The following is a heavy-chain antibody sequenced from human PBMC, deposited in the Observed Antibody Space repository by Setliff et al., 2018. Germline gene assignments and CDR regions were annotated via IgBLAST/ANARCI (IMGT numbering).Heavy chain of an antibody. CDR1: GGSISSSSYY. V-gene: IGHV4-39*01. CDR2: IYYSGST. D-gene: IGHD5-12*01. J-gene: IGHJ4*02. CDR3: ARGYSGYDYLKPFDY. Sequence: SETLSLTCTVSGGSISSSSYYWGWIRQPPGKGLERIGSIYYSGSTYYNPSLKSRVTISVDTSKNQFSLKLSSVTAADTAVYYCARGYSGYDYLKPFDYWGQGTLVTVSS.